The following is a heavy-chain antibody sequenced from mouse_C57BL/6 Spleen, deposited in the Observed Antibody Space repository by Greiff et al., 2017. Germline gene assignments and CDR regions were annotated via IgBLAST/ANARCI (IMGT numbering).Heavy chain of an antibody. V-gene: IGHV1-64*01. J-gene: IGHJ4*01. CDR1: GYTFTSYW. CDR3: AREGDEYYYARDY. CDR2: IHPNSGST. Sequence: QVQLQQPGAELVKPGASVTLSCKASGYTFTSYWMHWVKQRPGQGLEWIGMIHPNSGSTNYNEKFKSTATLTVDKSSSTAYMQLSSLTSEDSAVYYCAREGDEYYYARDYWGQGTSVTVSS. D-gene: IGHD3-3*01.